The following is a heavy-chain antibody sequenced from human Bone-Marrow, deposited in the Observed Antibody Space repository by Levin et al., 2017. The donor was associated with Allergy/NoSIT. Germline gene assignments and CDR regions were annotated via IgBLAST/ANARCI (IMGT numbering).Heavy chain of an antibody. J-gene: IGHJ5*02. CDR2: ISHRGDT. CDR1: GDSITNDEFY. CDR3: ARTFWVLGPPTFHSGSINLFTRVDP. Sequence: KASETLSLTCSVSGDSITNDEFYWSWIRQSPGKGLEWIGCISHRGDTFSDPSLKSRVFISVDTSQNQIFLRLTSVTAADTAVYFCARTFWVLGPPTFHSGSINLFTRVDPWGPGSLVTVSS. D-gene: IGHD3-3*01. V-gene: IGHV4-30-4*01.